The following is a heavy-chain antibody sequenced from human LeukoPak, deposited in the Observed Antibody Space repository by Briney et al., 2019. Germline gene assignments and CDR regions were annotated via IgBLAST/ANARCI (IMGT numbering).Heavy chain of an antibody. D-gene: IGHD3-22*01. Sequence: PGGSLRLSYAASGFTFDDYAMHWVRQAPGKGLEWVSGISWNSGSIGYADSVKGRFTISRDNAKNSLYLQMNSLRAEDTALYYCAKVYDSSSDAFDIWGQGTMVTVSS. J-gene: IGHJ3*02. CDR3: AKVYDSSSDAFDI. V-gene: IGHV3-9*01. CDR2: ISWNSGSI. CDR1: GFTFDDYA.